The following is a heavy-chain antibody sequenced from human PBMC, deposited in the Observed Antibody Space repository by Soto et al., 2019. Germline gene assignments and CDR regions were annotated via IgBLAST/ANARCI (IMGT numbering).Heavy chain of an antibody. J-gene: IGHJ4*02. CDR3: AREIGWPQGYVD. CDR1: GFTFDYYG. CDR2: INWNGGST. V-gene: IGHV3-20*01. Sequence: GGSLRLSCAASGFTFDYYGMSWVRQAPGKGLEWVSGINWNGGSTGYADSVKGRFTISRDNAKNSLYLQMNSLRAEDTALYHCAREIGWPQGYVDWGQGTLVTVSS. D-gene: IGHD5-18*01.